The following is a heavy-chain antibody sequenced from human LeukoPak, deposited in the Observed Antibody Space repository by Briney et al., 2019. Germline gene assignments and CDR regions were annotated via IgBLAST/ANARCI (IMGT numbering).Heavy chain of an antibody. CDR2: IYSGGST. Sequence: GGPLRLSCAASGFTVSSNYMSWVRQAPGKGLEWVSVIYSGGSTYYADSVKGRFTISRDNSKNTLYLQMNSLRAEDTAVYYCARGGRWLQNWYFDLWGRGTLVTVSS. V-gene: IGHV3-53*01. D-gene: IGHD5-24*01. J-gene: IGHJ2*01. CDR1: GFTVSSNY. CDR3: ARGGRWLQNWYFDL.